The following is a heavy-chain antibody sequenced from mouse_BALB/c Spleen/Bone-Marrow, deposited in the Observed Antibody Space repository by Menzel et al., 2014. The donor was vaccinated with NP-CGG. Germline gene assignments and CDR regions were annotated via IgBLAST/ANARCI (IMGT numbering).Heavy chain of an antibody. D-gene: IGHD1-1*01. CDR2: TWPGDGDT. CDR3: ARWDYGNRGEFYFDY. CDR1: GYEFSSYW. V-gene: IGHV1-80*01. J-gene: IGHJ2*01. Sequence: QVQLKESGAELVRPGSSVKISCKASGYEFSSYWMNWVKQRPGQGLEWIRQTWPGDGDTNYNGKFKGKATLTADKSSSTTYMQLSSLTSEDSAVYFCARWDYGNRGEFYFDYWGQGTTLTVSS.